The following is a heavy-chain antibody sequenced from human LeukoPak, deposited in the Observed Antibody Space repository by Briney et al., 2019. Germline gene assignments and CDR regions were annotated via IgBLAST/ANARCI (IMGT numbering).Heavy chain of an antibody. CDR3: AKVTEITMVRGGFFSY. CDR2: IKQDGSEK. Sequence: GGSLRLSCAASGFTFSSYWMSWVRQAPGKGLEWVANIKQDGSEKYYVDSVKGRFTISRDNSKNTLYLQMNSLRAEDTAVYYCAKVTEITMVRGGFFSYWGQGTLVTVSS. D-gene: IGHD3-10*01. V-gene: IGHV3-7*03. CDR1: GFTFSSYW. J-gene: IGHJ4*02.